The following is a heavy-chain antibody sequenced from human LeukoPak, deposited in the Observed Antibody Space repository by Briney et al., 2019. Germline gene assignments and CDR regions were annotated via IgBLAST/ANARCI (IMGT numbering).Heavy chain of an antibody. CDR3: ARADEIRFLEWLYRD. CDR2: IYYSGST. CDR1: GGSISSYY. Sequence: SETLSLTCTVSGGSISSYYWSWIRQPPGKGLEWIGYIYYSGSTNYNPSLKSRVTISVDTSKNQFSLKLCSVTAADTAVYYCARADEIRFLEWLYRDWGQGTLVTVSS. J-gene: IGHJ4*02. D-gene: IGHD3-3*01. V-gene: IGHV4-59*01.